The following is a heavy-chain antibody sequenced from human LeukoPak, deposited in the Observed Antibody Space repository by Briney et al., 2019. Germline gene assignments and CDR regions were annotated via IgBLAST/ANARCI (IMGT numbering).Heavy chain of an antibody. Sequence: SETLSLTCTVSGGSISSYYWSWIRQPPGKGLEWIGYIYCSGSTNYNPSLKSRVTISVDTSKNQFSLKLSSVTAADTAVYYCARGLIMAVAGRGEFHYWGQGTLVTVSS. CDR1: GGSISSYY. D-gene: IGHD6-13*01. J-gene: IGHJ4*02. CDR3: ARGLIMAVAGRGEFHY. V-gene: IGHV4-59*01. CDR2: IYCSGST.